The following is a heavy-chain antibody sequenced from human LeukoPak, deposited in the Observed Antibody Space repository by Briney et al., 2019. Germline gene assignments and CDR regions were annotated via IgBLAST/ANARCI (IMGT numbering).Heavy chain of an antibody. CDR1: GGTFSSYA. CDR2: IIPILGIA. J-gene: IGHJ4*02. CDR3: AVYYDILTGYYLIY. D-gene: IGHD3-9*01. Sequence: ASVKVSCKASGGTFSSYAISWVRQAPGQGLEWMGRIIPILGIANYAQKFQGRVTITADKSTSTAYMELRSLRSDDTAVYYCAVYYDILTGYYLIYWGQGTLVTVSS. V-gene: IGHV1-69*04.